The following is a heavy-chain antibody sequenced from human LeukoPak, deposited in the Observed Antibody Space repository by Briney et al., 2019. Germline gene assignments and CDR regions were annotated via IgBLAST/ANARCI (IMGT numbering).Heavy chain of an antibody. CDR2: IYYSGTT. Sequence: SETLSLTCTVSGGSISNYYWSWIRQPPGKGLEWIGYIYYSGTTNYNPSLKSRVTISVDTSKIQFSLKLSSVTAADTAVYYCASLSPSSSSSYWGRGTLVTVSS. V-gene: IGHV4-59*08. D-gene: IGHD6-6*01. CDR1: GGSISNYY. J-gene: IGHJ4*02. CDR3: ASLSPSSSSSY.